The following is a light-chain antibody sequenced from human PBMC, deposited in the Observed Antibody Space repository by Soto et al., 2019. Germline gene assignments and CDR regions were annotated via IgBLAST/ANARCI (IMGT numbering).Light chain of an antibody. CDR1: QTISNW. CDR3: QQHNSFSIT. J-gene: IGKJ5*01. Sequence: DIQMTQSPSTLSASVGDRVTITCRASQTISNWLAWYQQRPGKAPKLLIYKASSLESGVPSRFSGSGSVTEFALTINSLQADDFATYYCQQHNSFSITFGQGTRLEIK. CDR2: KAS. V-gene: IGKV1-5*03.